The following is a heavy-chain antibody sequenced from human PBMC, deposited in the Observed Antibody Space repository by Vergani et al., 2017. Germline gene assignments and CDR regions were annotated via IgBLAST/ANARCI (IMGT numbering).Heavy chain of an antibody. CDR2: IYHSGST. D-gene: IGHD6-6*01. V-gene: IGHV4-4*02. Sequence: QVQLQESGPGLVKPSGTLSLTCAVSGGSISSSNWWSWVRQPPGKGLEWIGEIYHSGSTNYNPSLKRRGTISVDKSKNQFSLKLSSVTAADTAVYYCARDPQVSSSPVVWGYFDLWGRGTLVTVSA. J-gene: IGHJ2*01. CDR1: GGSISSSNW. CDR3: ARDPQVSSSPVVWGYFDL.